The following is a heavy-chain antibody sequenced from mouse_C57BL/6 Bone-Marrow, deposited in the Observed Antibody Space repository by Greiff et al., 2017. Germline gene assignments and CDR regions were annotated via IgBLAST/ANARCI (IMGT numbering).Heavy chain of an antibody. CDR2: INPSSGYT. V-gene: IGHV1-4*01. CDR3: ARVYYGNYAY. Sequence: QVQLQQSGAELARPGASVKMSCKASGYTFTSYTLHWVKQRPGQGLEWIGYINPSSGYTKYNQKFKDKATLTAVKSSSTAYMQLSSLTSEDAAVYYCARVYYGNYAYWGQGTTLTVSS. J-gene: IGHJ2*01. CDR1: GYTFTSYT. D-gene: IGHD2-1*01.